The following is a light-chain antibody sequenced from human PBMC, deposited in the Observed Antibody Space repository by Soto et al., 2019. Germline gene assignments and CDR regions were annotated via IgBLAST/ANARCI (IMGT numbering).Light chain of an antibody. V-gene: IGLV2-14*03. J-gene: IGLJ7*01. CDR3: SSYSTSSALV. CDR2: DVS. CDR1: SADIGAFNY. Sequence: QSVLTQPASVSGSPGQSITISCAGTSADIGAFNYVSWYQHHPGKVPQLLIYDVSNRPSGVSARFSASKSANTASLTISGLQADDEADYYCSSYSTSSALVFGGGTQLTVL.